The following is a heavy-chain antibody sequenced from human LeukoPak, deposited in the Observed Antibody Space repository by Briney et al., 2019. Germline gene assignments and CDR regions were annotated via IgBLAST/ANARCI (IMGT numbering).Heavy chain of an antibody. CDR3: ARGPVSGYSPFTYFDY. CDR2: IIPILGIA. CDR1: GGTFSSYA. Sequence: GASVKVSCKASGGTFSSYAISWVRQAPGQGLEWMGRIIPILGIANYAQKFQGRVTITADKSTSTAYMELSSLRSEDTAVYYCARGPVSGYSPFTYFDYWGQGTLVTVSS. V-gene: IGHV1-69*04. J-gene: IGHJ4*02. D-gene: IGHD3-3*01.